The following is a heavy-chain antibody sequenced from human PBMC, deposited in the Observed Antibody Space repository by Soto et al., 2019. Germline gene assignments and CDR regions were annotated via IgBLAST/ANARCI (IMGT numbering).Heavy chain of an antibody. J-gene: IGHJ3*01. V-gene: IGHV1-18*03. D-gene: IGHD2-21*01. CDR1: GYTFTSYG. CDR3: ARVNHDNCYAFDV. CDR2: ISAYNGNT. Sequence: QVQLVQSGAEVKKPGASVKVSCKASGYTFTSYGISWVRQAPGQGLEWMGWISAYNGNTIYAQKVQGRVSMTTDTATSTAYMELRNLRSDDMAVYHCARVNHDNCYAFDVWGQGTMVTVSS.